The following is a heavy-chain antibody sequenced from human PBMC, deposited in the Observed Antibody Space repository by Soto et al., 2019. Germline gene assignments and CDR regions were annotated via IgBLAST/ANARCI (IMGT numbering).Heavy chain of an antibody. D-gene: IGHD7-27*01. CDR1: GGSISSGGYY. V-gene: IGHV4-31*03. CDR2: IYYSGST. Sequence: SETLSLTCTVSGGSISSGGYYWSWIRQHPGKGLEWIGYIYYSGSTYYNPSLKSRVTISVDTSKNQFSLKLSSVTAADTAVYYCATCQLGEYYYAMDIWGQGTTVTVS. J-gene: IGHJ6*02. CDR3: ATCQLGEYYYAMDI.